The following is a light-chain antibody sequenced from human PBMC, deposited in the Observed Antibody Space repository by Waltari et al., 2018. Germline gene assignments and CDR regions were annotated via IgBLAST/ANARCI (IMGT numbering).Light chain of an antibody. V-gene: IGLV2-23*02. CDR1: SSDSGKYNL. Sequence: QSALTQTASVSGSPGQAITISCSGTSSDSGKYNLVSWYQQHPGNAPTLIIYDVNKRPSGVSNRFSGSKSGNTAFLTISGLQTADEADYYCCSYVGSAISVFGGGTKLTVL. J-gene: IGLJ3*02. CDR3: CSYVGSAISV. CDR2: DVN.